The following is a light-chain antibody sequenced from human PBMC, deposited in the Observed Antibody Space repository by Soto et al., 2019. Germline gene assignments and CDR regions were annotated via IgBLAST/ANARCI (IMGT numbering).Light chain of an antibody. CDR2: DAS. J-gene: IGKJ4*01. V-gene: IGKV3D-20*02. CDR3: QHRTNWPA. Sequence: EFVLTQSPGTLSLSPGERATLSCRASQTVRNNYLAWYQQKPGQAPRLLIYDASSRATGIPDRFSGGGSGTDFTLTISRLEPEDFAVYYCQHRTNWPAFGGGTKVDIK. CDR1: QTVRNNY.